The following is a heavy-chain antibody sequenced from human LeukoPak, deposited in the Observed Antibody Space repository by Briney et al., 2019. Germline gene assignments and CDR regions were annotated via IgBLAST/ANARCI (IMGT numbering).Heavy chain of an antibody. CDR1: GFTFSSNA. D-gene: IGHD3-3*01. V-gene: IGHV3-30-3*01. CDR2: ISYDGSNK. J-gene: IGHJ5*02. Sequence: PGRSLRLSCAASGFTFSSNAMHWVRQAPGKGLEWVAVISYDGSNKYYADSVKGRFTISRDNSKNTLYLQMNSLRAEDTAVYYCARPFEDFWSGYYVSWFDPWGQGTLVTVSS. CDR3: ARPFEDFWSGYYVSWFDP.